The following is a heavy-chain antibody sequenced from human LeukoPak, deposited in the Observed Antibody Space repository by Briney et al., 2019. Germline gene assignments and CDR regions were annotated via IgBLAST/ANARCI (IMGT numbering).Heavy chain of an antibody. V-gene: IGHV4-30-2*01. Sequence: SQTLSLTCTVSGGSISSGGYYWSWIRQPPGKGLEWIGYIYHSGSTYYNPSLKSRVTISVDRSKNQFSLKLSSVTAADTAVYYCARNEDYYDSSGYYPNYWGQGTLVTVSS. D-gene: IGHD3-22*01. CDR2: IYHSGST. CDR3: ARNEDYYDSSGYYPNY. J-gene: IGHJ4*02. CDR1: GGSISSGGYY.